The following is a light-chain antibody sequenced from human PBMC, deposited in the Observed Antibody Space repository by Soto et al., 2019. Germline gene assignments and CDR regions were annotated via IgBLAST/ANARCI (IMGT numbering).Light chain of an antibody. CDR2: AAS. J-gene: IGKJ1*01. CDR1: QSVTSRS. Sequence: EIVLTQSPGTLSLSPGERVTLSCRASQSVTSRSLAWYQKKPGQAPRLLIYAASTRATGIPDRFSGGGSGTDFTLTISRLEPEEFAVYYCHHYSSSRWTFGQGAKVEIK. V-gene: IGKV3-20*01. CDR3: HHYSSSRWT.